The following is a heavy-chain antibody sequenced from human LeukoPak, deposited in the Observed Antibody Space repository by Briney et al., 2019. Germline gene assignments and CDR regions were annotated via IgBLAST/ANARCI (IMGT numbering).Heavy chain of an antibody. CDR1: GFTFEDYA. CDR3: AREYNSGPKQTDAFDI. Sequence: RGSLRLSCAASGFTFEDYAMHWVRQAPGKGLVWVSRISGDEIWTSYADSVKGRFIISRDNAKDTLYLQMNSLRTEDTAVYYCAREYNSGPKQTDAFDIWGQGTMVTVSS. CDR2: ISGDEIWT. D-gene: IGHD3-22*01. V-gene: IGHV3-74*01. J-gene: IGHJ3*02.